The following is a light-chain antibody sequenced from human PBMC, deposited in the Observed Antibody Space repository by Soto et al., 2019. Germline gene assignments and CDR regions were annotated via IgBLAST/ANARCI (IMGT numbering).Light chain of an antibody. CDR1: SSDIGAYNY. CDR3: NSYKRSSAYV. V-gene: IGLV2-14*03. Sequence: QSALTQPASVSGSPGQSITISCTGTSSDIGAYNYVSWYQQLPGKAPKVMIYDVSNRPSGVSDRFSGSKSGNTASLTISGLQAEDEADYYCNSYKRSSAYVFGTGTKVTVL. J-gene: IGLJ1*01. CDR2: DVS.